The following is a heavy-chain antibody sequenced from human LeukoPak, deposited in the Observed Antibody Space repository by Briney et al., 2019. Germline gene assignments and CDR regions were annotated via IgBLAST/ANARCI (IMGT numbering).Heavy chain of an antibody. CDR2: MNPNSGNT. CDR3: ARRTSSGNGSGSYWAFDY. V-gene: IGHV1-8*01. CDR1: GYTFTSYN. D-gene: IGHD3-10*01. J-gene: IGHJ4*02. Sequence: GASVKVSCKASGYTFTSYNINWVRQATGQGLEWMGWMNPNSGNTDYAQKFQGRVTITRDTSASTAYMELSSLRSEDTAVYYCARRTSSGNGSGSYWAFDYWGQGTLVTVSS.